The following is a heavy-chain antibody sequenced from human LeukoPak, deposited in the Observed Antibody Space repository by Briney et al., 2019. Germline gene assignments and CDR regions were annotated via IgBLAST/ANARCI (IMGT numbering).Heavy chain of an antibody. CDR2: IYHSGST. V-gene: IGHV4-4*02. J-gene: IGHJ4*02. CDR1: GGSISSSNW. D-gene: IGHD5-12*01. Sequence: TSETLSLTCAVSGGSISSSNWWSWVRQPPGKGLEWIGEIYHSGSTNYNPSLKSRVTISADKSKNQFSLKLSSVTAADTAVYYCAKGGRRSGYGGYADDYWGQGTLVTVSS. CDR3: AKGGRRSGYGGYADDY.